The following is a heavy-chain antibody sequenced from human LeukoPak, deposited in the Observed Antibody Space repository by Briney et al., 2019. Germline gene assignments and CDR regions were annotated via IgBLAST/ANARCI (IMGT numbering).Heavy chain of an antibody. CDR1: GFNFGDYG. CDR3: TRARYYGSASYYSDAFDV. CDR2: IRSNAHSGAP. J-gene: IGHJ3*01. D-gene: IGHD3-10*01. Sequence: GGSLRLSCTASGFNFGDYGFSWVRQAPGKGLQWLTFIRSNAHSGAPEYAASVKGRFTVSRDDPKSIAYLQIDSLKTEDTAVYYCTRARYYGSASYYSDAFDVWGQGTLVTVSS. V-gene: IGHV3-49*04.